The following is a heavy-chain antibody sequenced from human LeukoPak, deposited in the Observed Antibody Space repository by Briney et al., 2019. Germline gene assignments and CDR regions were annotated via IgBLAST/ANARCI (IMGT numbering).Heavy chain of an antibody. CDR3: AKGHYYDSSGYPEVFDY. CDR1: GFTFSSYA. CDR2: ISGSGGST. Sequence: QPGGSLRLSCAASGFTFSSYAMSWVRQAPGKGLEWVSAISGSGGSTYYADSVKGRFTISRDNSKNTRYLQMNSLRAEDTAVYYCAKGHYYDSSGYPEVFDYWGQGTLVTVSS. D-gene: IGHD3-22*01. J-gene: IGHJ4*02. V-gene: IGHV3-23*01.